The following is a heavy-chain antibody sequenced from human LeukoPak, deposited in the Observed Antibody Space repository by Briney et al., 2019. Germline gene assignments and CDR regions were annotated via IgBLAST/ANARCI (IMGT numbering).Heavy chain of an antibody. CDR1: GFTFSSYE. CDR2: ISSSGSTI. Sequence: GGSLRLSCAASGFTFSSYEMNWVRQAPGEGLEWVSYISSSGSTIYYADSVKGRFTISRDNAKSSLYLQMNSLRAEDTAVYYCARGNYCTNGVCFGLDYWGQGTLVTVSS. D-gene: IGHD2-8*01. CDR3: ARGNYCTNGVCFGLDY. V-gene: IGHV3-48*03. J-gene: IGHJ4*02.